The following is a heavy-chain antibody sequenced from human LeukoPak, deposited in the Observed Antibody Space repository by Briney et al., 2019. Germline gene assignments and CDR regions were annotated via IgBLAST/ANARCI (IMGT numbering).Heavy chain of an antibody. CDR3: ARGVSSYPTDAFDI. CDR2: IIPILGIA. D-gene: IGHD2-8*01. CDR1: GGTFSSYT. J-gene: IGHJ3*02. Sequence: GASVKVSCKASGGTFSSYTISWVRQAPGQGLEWMGRIIPILGIANYAQKFQGRVTITPDKSTSTAYMELSSLRSEDTAVYYCARGVSSYPTDAFDIWGQGTMVTVSS. V-gene: IGHV1-69*02.